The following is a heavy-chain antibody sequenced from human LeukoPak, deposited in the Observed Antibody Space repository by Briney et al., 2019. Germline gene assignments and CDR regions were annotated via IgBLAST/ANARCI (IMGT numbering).Heavy chain of an antibody. V-gene: IGHV4-4*07. CDR1: GGSISSYY. CDR2: ISTSGNT. CDR3: ARGEGNYFDY. Sequence: SETLSLTCTVSGGSISSYYWTWIRQPAGNGLEWIGRISTSGNTNYTPSLKSRVTMSVDTSRNQFSLKLTSVTAADAAVYYCARGEGNYFDYWGQGALVTVSS. J-gene: IGHJ4*02.